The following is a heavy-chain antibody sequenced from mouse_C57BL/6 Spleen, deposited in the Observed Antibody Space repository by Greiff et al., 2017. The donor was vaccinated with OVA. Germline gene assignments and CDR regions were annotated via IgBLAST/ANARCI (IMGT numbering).Heavy chain of an antibody. V-gene: IGHV1-26*01. CDR3: ARDLFFAY. CDR2: INPNNGGT. D-gene: IGHD6-1*01. Sequence: VQLQQSGPELVKPGASVKISCKASGYTFTDYYMNWVKQSHGKSLEWIGDINPNNGGTSYNQKFKGKATLTVDKSSSTAYMELRSLTSEDSAVYYCARDLFFAYWGQGTLVTVSA. J-gene: IGHJ3*01. CDR1: GYTFTDYY.